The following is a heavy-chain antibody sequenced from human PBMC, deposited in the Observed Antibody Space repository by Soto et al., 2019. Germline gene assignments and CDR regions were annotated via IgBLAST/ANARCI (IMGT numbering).Heavy chain of an antibody. CDR3: AKDLEGSRIHYYYGMDV. V-gene: IGHV3-30*18. J-gene: IGHJ6*02. Sequence: GGSLRLSCAASGFTFSSYGMHWVRQAPGKGLEWVAVISYDGNNKYYADSVTGRFTISRDNSKNTLYLQMNSLRAEDTAIYYCAKDLEGSRIHYYYGMDVWGRGTTVTVSS. CDR1: GFTFSSYG. D-gene: IGHD2-2*01. CDR2: ISYDGNNK.